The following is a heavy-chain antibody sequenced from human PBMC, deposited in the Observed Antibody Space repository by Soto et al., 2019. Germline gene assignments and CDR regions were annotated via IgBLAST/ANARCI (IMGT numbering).Heavy chain of an antibody. CDR2: VYYGGST. J-gene: IGHJ4*02. D-gene: IGHD2-15*01. Sequence: PSETLSLTCTVSCGSIAPYYWSWIRQPPGKGLEWIGYVYYGGSTDYNPSLKSRVTISVDMSKNQFSLKVNSVTTADMAVYYCARGGWQLDYWGQGTLVTVSS. V-gene: IGHV4-59*01. CDR3: ARGGWQLDY. CDR1: CGSIAPYY.